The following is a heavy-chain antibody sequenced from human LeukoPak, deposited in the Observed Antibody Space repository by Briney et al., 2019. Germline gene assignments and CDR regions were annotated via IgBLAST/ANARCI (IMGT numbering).Heavy chain of an antibody. CDR1: GGTFSSYA. J-gene: IGHJ4*02. CDR2: IIPIFGTA. D-gene: IGHD3-22*01. CDR3: ARGYYYDSSGYFSHLDY. V-gene: IGHV1-69*05. Sequence: SVKVSCKASGGTFSSYAISWVRQAPGQGLEWMGGIIPIFGTANYAQKFQGRVTITTDESTSTAYMELSSLRSEDTAVYYCARGYYYDSSGYFSHLDYWGQGTLVTVSS.